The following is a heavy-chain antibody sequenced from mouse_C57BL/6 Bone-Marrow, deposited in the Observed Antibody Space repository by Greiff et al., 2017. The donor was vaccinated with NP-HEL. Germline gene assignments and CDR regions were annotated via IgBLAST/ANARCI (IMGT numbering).Heavy chain of an antibody. CDR2: IYPGNSDT. CDR3: TIPTGTNFDY. CDR1: GYTFTSYW. D-gene: IGHD4-1*02. Sequence: EVQLQQSGTVLARPGASVKMSCKTSGYTFTSYWMHWVKQRPGQGLEWIGAIYPGNSDTSYNQKFQGKAKRTAVTSASTAYMELSSLTNEDSAVYYCTIPTGTNFDYWGQGTTLTVSS. V-gene: IGHV1-5*01. J-gene: IGHJ2*01.